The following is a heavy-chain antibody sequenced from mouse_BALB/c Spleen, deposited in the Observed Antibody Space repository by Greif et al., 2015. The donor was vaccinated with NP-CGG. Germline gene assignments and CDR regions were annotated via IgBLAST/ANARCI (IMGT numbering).Heavy chain of an antibody. CDR2: ISGGGSYT. CDR1: GFTFSSYG. D-gene: IGHD2-1*01. V-gene: IGHV5-9-2*01. J-gene: IGHJ4*01. CDR3: ARHENGKVYAMDY. Sequence: EVQLVESGGGLVKPGGSLKLSCAASGFTFSSYGMSWVRQTPEKRLEWVATISGGGSYTYYPDSVKGRFTISRDNAKNNLYLQMSSLRSEDTALYYCARHENGKVYAMDYWGQGTSVTVSS.